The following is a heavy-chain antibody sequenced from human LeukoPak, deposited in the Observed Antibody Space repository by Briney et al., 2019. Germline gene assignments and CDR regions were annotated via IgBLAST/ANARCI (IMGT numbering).Heavy chain of an antibody. D-gene: IGHD3-22*01. J-gene: IGHJ4*02. CDR3: AREATDSSGYYSVLGYYFDY. Sequence: SVKVSCKASGYTFTSYGINWVRQAPGQGLEWMGGIIPIFGTANYAQKFQGRVTITADESTSTAYMELSSLRSEDTAVYYCAREATDSSGYYSVLGYYFDYWGQGTLVTVSS. CDR1: GYTFTSYG. V-gene: IGHV1-69*13. CDR2: IIPIFGTA.